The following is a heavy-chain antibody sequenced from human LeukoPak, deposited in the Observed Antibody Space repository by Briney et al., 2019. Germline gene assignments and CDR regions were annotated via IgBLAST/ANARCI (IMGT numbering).Heavy chain of an antibody. V-gene: IGHV3-7*04. Sequence: GESLRLSCAGSGFTFSTYWMSWVRQTPGKGLEWVANIKQDGSEIYYVDSVKGRFTISRDNAKNSLYLQMNSLRAEDTAVYYCARDKVTGATKFDYWGQGTLVTVSS. CDR3: ARDKVTGATKFDY. CDR1: GFTFSTYW. D-gene: IGHD1-26*01. J-gene: IGHJ4*02. CDR2: IKQDGSEI.